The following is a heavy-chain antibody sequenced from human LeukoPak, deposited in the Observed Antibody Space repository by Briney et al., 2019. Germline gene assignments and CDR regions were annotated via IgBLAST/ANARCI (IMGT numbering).Heavy chain of an antibody. CDR1: GFTFGSYA. Sequence: GGSLRLSCVASGFTFGSYAMSWVRQAPGKGLEWVSYINGRGGSTFYADSVKGRLTISRDNSENTLYLQMSSLRAEDTAVYYCAKDPSAPVVAWGQGTLVTVSS. CDR3: AKDPSAPVVA. D-gene: IGHD2-15*01. V-gene: IGHV3-23*01. CDR2: INGRGGST. J-gene: IGHJ4*02.